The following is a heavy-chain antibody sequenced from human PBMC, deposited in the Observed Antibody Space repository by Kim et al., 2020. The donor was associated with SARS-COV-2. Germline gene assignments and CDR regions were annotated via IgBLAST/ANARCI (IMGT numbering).Heavy chain of an antibody. D-gene: IGHD3-22*01. CDR3: ARASYYYDSSGNYGMDV. Sequence: FQGRVTITADESTSTAYMELSSLRSEDTAVYYCARASYYYDSSGNYGMDVWGQGTTVTVSS. J-gene: IGHJ6*02. V-gene: IGHV1-69*01.